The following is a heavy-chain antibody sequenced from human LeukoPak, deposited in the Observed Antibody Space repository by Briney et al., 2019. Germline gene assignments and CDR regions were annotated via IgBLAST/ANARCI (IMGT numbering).Heavy chain of an antibody. J-gene: IGHJ4*02. D-gene: IGHD1-26*01. V-gene: IGHV3-21*01. CDR2: ISSSSSYI. Sequence: GGSLSLSCAASGFTFSSYSMNWVRQAPGKGLEWVSSISSSSSYIYYADSVKGRFTISRDNAKNSLYLQMNSLRAEDTAVYYCARESATAGDFDYWGQGTLVTVSS. CDR3: ARESATAGDFDY. CDR1: GFTFSSYS.